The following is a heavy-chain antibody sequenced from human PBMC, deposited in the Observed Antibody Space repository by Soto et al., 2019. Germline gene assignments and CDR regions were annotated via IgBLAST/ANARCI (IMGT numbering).Heavy chain of an antibody. J-gene: IGHJ6*02. CDR3: ARDSSCVWYYSYGTDV. Sequence: PSETLSLTCTVTGGSISSYYWSWIRQPAGKGLEWIGRIYTSGSTNYNPSLKSRVTMSVDTSKNQFSLKLSSVTAADTAVYYCARDSSCVWYYSYGTDVWRQGTPFTVS. D-gene: IGHD6-13*01. V-gene: IGHV4-4*07. CDR1: GGSISSYY. CDR2: IYTSGST.